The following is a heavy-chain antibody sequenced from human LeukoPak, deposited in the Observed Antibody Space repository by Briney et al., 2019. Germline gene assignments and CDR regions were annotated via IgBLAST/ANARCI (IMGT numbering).Heavy chain of an antibody. Sequence: PSETPSLTCTVSDRSISSYYWSWIRQPPGKGLEWIGYIYYSGSTNYNPSLKSRVTMSVDTSKTQFSLKLSSVTAADTAVYYCARAPSGWDAFDIWGQGTMVTVSS. CDR1: DRSISSYY. CDR2: IYYSGST. CDR3: ARAPSGWDAFDI. D-gene: IGHD6-19*01. V-gene: IGHV4-59*01. J-gene: IGHJ3*02.